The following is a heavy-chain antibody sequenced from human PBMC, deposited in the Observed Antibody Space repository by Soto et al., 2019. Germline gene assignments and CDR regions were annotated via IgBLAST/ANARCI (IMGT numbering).Heavy chain of an antibody. Sequence: QVQLQQWGAGLLKPSETLSLTCAVYGGSFSGYYWSWIRQPPGKGLEWIGEINHSGSTNYNPSLKSRVTISVDTSKNQVSLKLSSVTAADTAVYYYARVSGIYYYGMDVWGQGTTVTVSS. J-gene: IGHJ6*02. CDR3: ARVSGIYYYGMDV. D-gene: IGHD3-10*01. CDR2: INHSGST. V-gene: IGHV4-34*01. CDR1: GGSFSGYY.